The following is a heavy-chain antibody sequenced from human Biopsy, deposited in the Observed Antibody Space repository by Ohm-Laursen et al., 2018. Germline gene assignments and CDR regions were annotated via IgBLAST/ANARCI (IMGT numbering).Heavy chain of an antibody. V-gene: IGHV1-2*02. CDR3: TRDPLNGHKHFDY. D-gene: IGHD2-8*01. Sequence: ASVKVSCKASSYTFTDYNIHWMRQAPGQGLEWLGYINCKTGATNYAQKFQGTVTMTRDTSISTAYLALGSLRSADTAIYYCTRDPLNGHKHFDYWGQGSLVTVSS. J-gene: IGHJ4*02. CDR1: SYTFTDYN. CDR2: INCKTGAT.